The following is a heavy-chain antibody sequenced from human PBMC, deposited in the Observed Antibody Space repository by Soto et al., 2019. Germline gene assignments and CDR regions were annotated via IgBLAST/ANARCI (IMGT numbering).Heavy chain of an antibody. J-gene: IGHJ6*02. D-gene: IGHD6-6*01. V-gene: IGHV4-59*01. CDR1: GGSITSYH. CDR2: TSYTGNT. Sequence: SETLSLTCIVSGGSITSYHWSWIRQFPGKGLEWIAYTSYTGNTNYNPSLQSRVTISMDTSKNQLSLKLTSMTAADTAVYYCAKVSSSIAARSSGIYYYGMDVWGQGTTVTVSS. CDR3: AKVSSSIAARSSGIYYYGMDV.